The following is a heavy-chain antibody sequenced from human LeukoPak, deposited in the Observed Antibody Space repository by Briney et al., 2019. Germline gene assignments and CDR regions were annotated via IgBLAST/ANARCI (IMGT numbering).Heavy chain of an antibody. D-gene: IGHD3-3*01. J-gene: IGHJ4*02. CDR1: GGSISSGSYY. CDR2: IYTSGST. CDR3: ARDRMSIFGSFDY. V-gene: IGHV4-61*02. Sequence: PSETLSLTCTVSGGSISSGSYYWSWIRQPAGKGLEWIGRIYTSGSTNYNPSLKSRVTMSVDTSKNQFSLKLSSVTAADTAVYYCARDRMSIFGSFDYWGQGTLVTVSS.